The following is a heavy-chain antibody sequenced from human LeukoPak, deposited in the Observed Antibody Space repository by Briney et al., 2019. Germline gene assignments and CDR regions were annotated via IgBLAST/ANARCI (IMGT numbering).Heavy chain of an antibody. D-gene: IGHD4-17*01. CDR1: GGSISSSSYY. J-gene: IGHJ4*02. CDR3: ARHGDYGDYGDYFDY. V-gene: IGHV4-39*01. Sequence: PSETQSLTCTVSGGSISSSSYYWGWIRQPPGKGLEWIGSIYYSGSTYYNPSLKSRVTISVDTSKNQFSLKLSSVTAADTAVYYCARHGDYGDYGDYFDYWGQGTLVTVSS. CDR2: IYYSGST.